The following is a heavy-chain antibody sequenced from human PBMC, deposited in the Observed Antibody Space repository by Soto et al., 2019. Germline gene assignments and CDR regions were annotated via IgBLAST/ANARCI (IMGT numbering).Heavy chain of an antibody. CDR1: GGTFSSYA. J-gene: IGHJ5*02. D-gene: IGHD5-18*01. CDR2: IIPIFGTA. CDR3: ASHSYGDSPLEGGVVVGAPTVIDIPNPLQSLP. V-gene: IGHV1-69*13. Sequence: SVKVSCKASGGTFSSYAISWVRQAPGQGLEWMGGIIPIFGTANYAQKFQGRVTITADESTSTAYMELSSLRSEDTAVYYCASHSYGDSPLEGGVVVGAPTVIDIPNPLQSLPWG.